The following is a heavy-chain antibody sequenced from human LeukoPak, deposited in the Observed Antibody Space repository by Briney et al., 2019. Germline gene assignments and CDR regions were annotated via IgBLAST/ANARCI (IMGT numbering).Heavy chain of an antibody. CDR2: IDPSGST. CDR1: GGSFSGYY. D-gene: IGHD4/OR15-4a*01. CDR3: VRGQDQAKSRQ. Sequence: SETLSLTCAVYGGSFSGYYWSWYRQPPGKGLEWIGEIDPSGSTHYNPPLASRVIISVDTSKNQFSLKVNSVTAADTAVYYCVRGQDQAKSRQWGQGTLATVSS. V-gene: IGHV4-34*01. J-gene: IGHJ1*01.